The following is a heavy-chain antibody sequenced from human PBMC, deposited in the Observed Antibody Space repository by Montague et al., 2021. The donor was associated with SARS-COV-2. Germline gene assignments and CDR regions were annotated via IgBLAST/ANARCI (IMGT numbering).Heavy chain of an antibody. V-gene: IGHV4-39*02. Sequence: SETLSLTCTVSGGSISSYYWGWIRQPPGKGLEWIGSIYYSGSTYYNPSLKSRVTISVDTSKNQFSLKLSSVTAADTAVYYCAREEYYYDSSGYSRYCYYGMDVWGQGTTVTVSS. CDR2: IYYSGST. D-gene: IGHD3-22*01. CDR3: AREEYYYDSSGYSRYCYYGMDV. J-gene: IGHJ6*02. CDR1: GGSISSYY.